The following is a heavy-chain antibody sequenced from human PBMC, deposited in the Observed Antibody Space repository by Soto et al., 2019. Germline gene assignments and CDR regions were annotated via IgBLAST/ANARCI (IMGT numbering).Heavy chain of an antibody. V-gene: IGHV4-4*07. CDR1: GGSISSYY. J-gene: IGHJ5*02. CDR3: AREGYSYRTGGGGNWFDP. D-gene: IGHD5-18*01. CDR2: IYTSGST. Sequence: QVQLQESGPGLVKPSETLSLTCTVSGGSISSYYWSWIRQPAGKGLEWIGRIYTSGSTNYNPSLKRRVTMSVDTSKNQFSLKLSSVTAADTAVYYCAREGYSYRTGGGGNWFDPWGQGTLVTVSS.